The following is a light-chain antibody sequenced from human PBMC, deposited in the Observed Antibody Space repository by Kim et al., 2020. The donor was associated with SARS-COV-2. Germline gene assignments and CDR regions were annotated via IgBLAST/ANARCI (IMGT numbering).Light chain of an antibody. CDR3: ASWDDSLKGWV. J-gene: IGLJ3*02. V-gene: IGLV1-44*01. CDR1: TSNIGRNP. CDR2: TNH. Sequence: GQSVVSSGSGGTSNIGRNPVNWYQHLPGTAPKLLIYTNHNRPSGVPDRFSGSSSDTSATLAIGGLQPEDEADYYCASWDDSLKGWVFGGGTQLTVL.